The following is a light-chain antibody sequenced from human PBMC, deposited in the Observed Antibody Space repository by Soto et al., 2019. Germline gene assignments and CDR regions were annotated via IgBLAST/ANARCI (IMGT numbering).Light chain of an antibody. V-gene: IGLV2-14*01. J-gene: IGLJ2*01. CDR3: SSYTTSNTLV. Sequence: QSALTQPASVSGSPGQSITISCTGTSSDVGAYTYVSWYQQHPGKAPKLMIFEVSDRPSGVSNRFSGSKSGNTASLTISGLQAEDEADYYCSSYTTSNTLVFGGGTKVTLL. CDR1: SSDVGAYTY. CDR2: EVS.